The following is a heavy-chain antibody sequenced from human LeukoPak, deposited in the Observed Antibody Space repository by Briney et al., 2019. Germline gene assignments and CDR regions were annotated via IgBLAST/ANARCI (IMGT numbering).Heavy chain of an antibody. Sequence: GGSLRLSCAASGFSFSSYGMHWVRQAPGKGLEWVAVIWYDGSNRYYADSVEGRFTISRDNSKNTLYLQMNSLRAEDTAVYYCAREGPNYQLLFPWGQGTLVTVSS. V-gene: IGHV3-33*01. CDR1: GFSFSSYG. J-gene: IGHJ5*02. CDR3: AREGPNYQLLFP. D-gene: IGHD2-2*01. CDR2: IWYDGSNR.